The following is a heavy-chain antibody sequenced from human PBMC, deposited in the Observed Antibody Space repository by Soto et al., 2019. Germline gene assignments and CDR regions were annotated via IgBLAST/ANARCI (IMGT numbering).Heavy chain of an antibody. CDR2: ISAYNGNT. D-gene: IGHD2-2*01. V-gene: IGHV1-18*01. J-gene: IGHJ5*02. Sequence: GASVKVSCKASGYTFTSYGISWVRQAPGQGLEWMGWISAYNGNTNYAQKLQGRVTMTTDTSTSTAYMELRSLRSDDTAVYYCAGFCITGCFLRWPLRRPGGWFDPGGKGPLVTVP. CDR1: GYTFTSYG. CDR3: AGFCITGCFLRWPLRRPGGWFDP.